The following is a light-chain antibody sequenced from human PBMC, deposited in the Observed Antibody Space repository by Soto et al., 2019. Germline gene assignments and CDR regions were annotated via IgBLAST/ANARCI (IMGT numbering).Light chain of an antibody. J-gene: IGLJ2*01. CDR1: SNDVGRYDY. CDR3: TAYTFDSTVL. Sequence: QSALTQPASVTGSPGQSITISCTGTSNDVGRYDYVSWFQQHPGKAPKLVIYGVSNRPSGVSDRFSGSKSGNTASLSISGLQAEDESDYYCTAYTFDSTVLFGGGTKVTVL. V-gene: IGLV2-14*03. CDR2: GVS.